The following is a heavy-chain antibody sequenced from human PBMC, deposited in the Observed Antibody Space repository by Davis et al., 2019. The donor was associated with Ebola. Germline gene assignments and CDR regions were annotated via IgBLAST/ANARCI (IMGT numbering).Heavy chain of an antibody. CDR3: ASNDKLQYYYYYAMDV. D-gene: IGHD1-1*01. CDR2: IYYSGST. V-gene: IGHV4-59*01. CDR1: GGSISSYY. Sequence: MPSETLSLTCTVSGGSISSYYWSWIRQPPGKGLEWIGYIYYSGSTNYNPSLKSRVTISVDTSKNQFSLKLSSVTAADTAVYYCASNDKLQYYYYYAMDVWCQGTTVTVSS. J-gene: IGHJ6*02.